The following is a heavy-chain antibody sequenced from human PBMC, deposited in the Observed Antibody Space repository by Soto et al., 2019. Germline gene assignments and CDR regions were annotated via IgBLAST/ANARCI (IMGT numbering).Heavy chain of an antibody. CDR2: MSYAGTYK. J-gene: IGHJ4*02. Sequence: QTGGSLRLSCAVSGFTFSDYGMHWVRQAPGKGLEWVAVMSYAGTYKYYADSVKGRFTISRDLSGNTLFLQMNSLRLEDTAVYFCAKEMYPRTVLDSSSPWGDYWGQGTQVTVSS. D-gene: IGHD6-6*01. CDR1: GFTFSDYG. V-gene: IGHV3-30*18. CDR3: AKEMYPRTVLDSSSPWGDY.